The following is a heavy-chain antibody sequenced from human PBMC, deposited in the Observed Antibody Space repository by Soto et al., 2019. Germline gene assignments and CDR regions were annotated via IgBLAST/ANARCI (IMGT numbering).Heavy chain of an antibody. V-gene: IGHV1-3*01. D-gene: IGHD1-26*01. CDR2: INADNGNT. CDR3: ARGGIYFFVSGMDV. J-gene: IGHJ6*02. CDR1: GYTFTSYA. Sequence: QVQLVQSGAEVKKPGASVKVSCKASGYTFTSYAMHWVRQAPGQRLEWMGWINADNGNTKYSQKFQGRVTITRDTSASTAYMELSSLRSEDSALYHCARGGIYFFVSGMDVWGQGTTVTVSS.